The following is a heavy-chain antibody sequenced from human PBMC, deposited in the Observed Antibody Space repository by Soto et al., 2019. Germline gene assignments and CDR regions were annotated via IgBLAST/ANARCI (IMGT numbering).Heavy chain of an antibody. J-gene: IGHJ5*02. V-gene: IGHV3-48*03. D-gene: IGHD1-26*01. CDR2: ISSSGSTI. Sequence: EVQLVESGGGLVQPGGSLRLSCAASGFTFSSYEMNWVRQAPGKGLEWVSYISSSGSTIYYADSVKGRFTISRDNAKNSLYLQMNSLRAVDTAVYYCARLVGATSWFDPWGQGTLVTVSS. CDR3: ARLVGATSWFDP. CDR1: GFTFSSYE.